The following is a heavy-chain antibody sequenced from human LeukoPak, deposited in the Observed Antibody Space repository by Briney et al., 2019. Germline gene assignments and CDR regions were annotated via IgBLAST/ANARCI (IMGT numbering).Heavy chain of an antibody. J-gene: IGHJ4*02. CDR3: ARAIYGGPFDY. D-gene: IGHD4-17*01. CDR1: GFTFSNSW. CDR2: IKADGSEK. V-gene: IGHV3-7*01. Sequence: GGSLRLFCAGSGFTFSNSWMSWVRQAPAKGLECVANIKADGSEKHYVDSVKGRFTIYRDNGENSVYLQMNSLRAEDTAVYYCARAIYGGPFDYWGQGTLVTVSS.